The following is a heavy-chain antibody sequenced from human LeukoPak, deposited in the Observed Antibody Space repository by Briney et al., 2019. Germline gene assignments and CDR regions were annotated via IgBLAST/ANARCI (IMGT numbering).Heavy chain of an antibody. Sequence: PGESLRLSCAASGFAINNYVMSWVRQAPGKGLQWVAVITGSGINTYYADSVKGRFTISRDNPKNTLYLQMNSLRAEDTAVYFCAKRGVVIRVILVGFHKEAYYFDSWGQGALVAVSS. CDR2: ITGSGINT. CDR1: GFAINNYV. D-gene: IGHD3-22*01. V-gene: IGHV3-23*01. CDR3: AKRGVVIRVILVGFHKEAYYFDS. J-gene: IGHJ4*02.